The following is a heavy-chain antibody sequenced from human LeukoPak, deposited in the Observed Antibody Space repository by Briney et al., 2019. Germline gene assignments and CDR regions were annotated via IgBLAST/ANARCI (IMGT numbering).Heavy chain of an antibody. CDR2: IYHSGST. V-gene: IGHV4-30-2*01. CDR1: GGSISSGGYS. CDR3: ARGTGFDY. J-gene: IGHJ4*02. Sequence: SETLSLTCAVSGGSISSGGYSWSWIRQPPGKGLEWIGYIYHSGSTYYNPSLKSRVTISVDRSKNQFSLKLSSVTAADTAVYYCARGTGFDYWGQGTLVTVSS. D-gene: IGHD1-14*01.